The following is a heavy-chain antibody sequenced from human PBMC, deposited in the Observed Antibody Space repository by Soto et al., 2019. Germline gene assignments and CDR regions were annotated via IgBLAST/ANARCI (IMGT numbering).Heavy chain of an antibody. CDR2: INPNSGGT. J-gene: IGHJ5*02. CDR3: AREDFGDEITWFDP. Sequence: ASVKVSCKASGYTFTGYYMHWVRQAPGQGLEWMGWINPNSGGTNYAQKFQGRVTMTGDTSISTAYMELSRLRSDDTAVYYCAREDFGDEITWFDPWGQGTLVTVSS. V-gene: IGHV1-2*02. D-gene: IGHD3-3*01. CDR1: GYTFTGYY.